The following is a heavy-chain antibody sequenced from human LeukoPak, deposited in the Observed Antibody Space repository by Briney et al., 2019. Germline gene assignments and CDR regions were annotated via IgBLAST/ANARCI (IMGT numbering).Heavy chain of an antibody. V-gene: IGHV4-39*01. CDR2: IYYSGST. J-gene: IGHJ4*02. Sequence: PSETLSLTCTVSGGSVSSNNYYWGWIRQPPGKWLEWIGSIYYSGSTYYNPSLKSRVTISVDTFKNQFSLKLSSVYAPNTAVYYCVNAAPGGGWLVSGNFDYWGRGTLVTVSS. CDR1: GGSVSSNNYY. CDR3: VNAAPGGGWLVSGNFDY. D-gene: IGHD6-19*01.